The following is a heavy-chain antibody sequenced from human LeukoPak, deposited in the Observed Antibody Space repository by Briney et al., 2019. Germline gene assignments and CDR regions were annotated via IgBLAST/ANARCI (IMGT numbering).Heavy chain of an antibody. J-gene: IGHJ6*02. CDR1: GGSISSYY. V-gene: IGHV4-59*01. CDR2: IYYTGST. Sequence: SETLSLTCTVSGGSISSYYWNWIRQPPGKGLEWIGYIYYTGSTNHNPSLKSRVTISVDTSKNQFSLKLSSVTAADTAVYYCAKDQAFPGVVVPAGSYYYGMDVWGQGTTVTVSS. D-gene: IGHD2-2*01. CDR3: AKDQAFPGVVVPAGSYYYGMDV.